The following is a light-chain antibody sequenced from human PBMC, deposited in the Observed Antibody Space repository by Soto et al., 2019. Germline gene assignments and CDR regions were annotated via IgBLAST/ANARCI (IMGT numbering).Light chain of an antibody. CDR2: DVS. J-gene: IGLJ1*01. CDR1: SSDVGGYNY. V-gene: IGLV2-14*01. CDR3: SSYTSSSTLV. Sequence: HSVLTQPAYGSGAAGQSITISCTGTSSDVGGYNYVSWYQQHPGKAPKLMIYDVSNRPSGVSNRFSGSKSGNTASLTISGLQAEDEADYYCSSYTSSSTLVFGTGTKVTVL.